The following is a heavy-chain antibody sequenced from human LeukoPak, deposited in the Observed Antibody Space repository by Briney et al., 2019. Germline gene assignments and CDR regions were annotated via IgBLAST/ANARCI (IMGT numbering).Heavy chain of an antibody. J-gene: IGHJ4*02. CDR3: AREGLYSGYDWY. CDR1: GFTFSSYA. CDR2: IKQDGSEK. D-gene: IGHD5-12*01. V-gene: IGHV3-7*01. Sequence: GGSLRLSCAASGFTFSSYAMSWVRQAPGKGLEWVANIKQDGSEKNYVDSVKGRFTISRDNAKNSLHLQMNSLTVEDTAVYYCAREGLYSGYDWYWGQGTLVTVSS.